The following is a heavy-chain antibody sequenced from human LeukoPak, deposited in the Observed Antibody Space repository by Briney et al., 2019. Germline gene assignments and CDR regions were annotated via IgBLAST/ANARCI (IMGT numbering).Heavy chain of an antibody. Sequence: GGSLRLSCAASGFTFSSYEMNWVRQAPGKGLEWVSYISSSGSTIYYADSVKGRFTISRDNSKNTLYLQMNSLRAEDTAVYYCAKEGDVLLWFGELSYWGQGTLVTVSS. V-gene: IGHV3-48*03. CDR1: GFTFSSYE. CDR3: AKEGDVLLWFGELSY. CDR2: ISSSGSTI. D-gene: IGHD3-10*01. J-gene: IGHJ4*02.